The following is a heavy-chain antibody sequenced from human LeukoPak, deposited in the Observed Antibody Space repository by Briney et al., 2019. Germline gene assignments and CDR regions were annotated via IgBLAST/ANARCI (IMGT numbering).Heavy chain of an antibody. CDR1: GYTFTNFA. J-gene: IGHJ6*03. D-gene: IGHD3-3*01. CDR2: INPYNGNT. Sequence: ASVKVSCKASGYTFTNFAISWLRQAPGQGLEWMGWINPYNGNTKYALKVQGRVTMTTDTSTSTAYMELRSLSPDDTAVFYCARGRIPARLRELGVVTDRHYYMDVWGKGTTVTVSS. V-gene: IGHV1-18*01. CDR3: ARGRIPARLRELGVVTDRHYYMDV.